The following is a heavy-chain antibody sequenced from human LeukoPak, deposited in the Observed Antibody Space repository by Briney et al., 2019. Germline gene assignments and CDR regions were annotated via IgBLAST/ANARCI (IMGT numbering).Heavy chain of an antibody. J-gene: IGHJ4*02. V-gene: IGHV3-11*04. CDR1: GFTFSDYY. D-gene: IGHD6-6*01. CDR3: AREEYSSSSSLFDY. CDR2: ISSSGSTI. Sequence: GGSLRLSCAASGFTFSDYYMSWIRQAPGKGLEWVSYISSSGSTIYYADSVKGRFTISRDNAKNSLYLQMNSLRAKDTAVYYCAREEYSSSSSLFDYWGQGTLVTVSS.